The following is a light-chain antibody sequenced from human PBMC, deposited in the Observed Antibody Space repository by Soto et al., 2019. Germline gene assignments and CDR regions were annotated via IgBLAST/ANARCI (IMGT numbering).Light chain of an antibody. J-gene: IGKJ5*01. Sequence: EIVMTQSPATLSVSPGERATLSCRASQSVSSNLAWYQQKPGQAPRLLIYGASNRATGIPARFSGSGSGTDFTLTISSLEPEDFAVYYCQQRSTGAITFGQGTRLEIK. V-gene: IGKV3-11*01. CDR1: QSVSSN. CDR3: QQRSTGAIT. CDR2: GAS.